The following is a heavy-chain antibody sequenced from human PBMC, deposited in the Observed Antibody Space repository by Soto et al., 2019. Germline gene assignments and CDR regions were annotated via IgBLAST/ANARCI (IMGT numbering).Heavy chain of an antibody. V-gene: IGHV4-59*01. CDR1: GGSISNYY. Sequence: QVQLQESGPRLVKPSETLSLTCIVSGGSISNYYLSWIRQPPGKGLEWIGYIYYSGSTNYNPSLQSRGTISVDTSKNQFPLKLSSVTAADTAVYYCARAVLPATAPFDYWGQGTLVTVSS. D-gene: IGHD2-2*01. CDR2: IYYSGST. J-gene: IGHJ4*02. CDR3: ARAVLPATAPFDY.